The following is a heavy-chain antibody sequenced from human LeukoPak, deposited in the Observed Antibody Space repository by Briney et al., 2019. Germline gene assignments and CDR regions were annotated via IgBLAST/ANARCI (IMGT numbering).Heavy chain of an antibody. V-gene: IGHV1-8*01. CDR3: ARGDYGSGSYYKSDY. Sequence: ASVKVSSKPSGYTLTSYDINWVRQPTGQGLEWRGWMNPNSGNTGYAQKFQGRVTMTRNTSISTAYMELSSLRSEDTAVYYCARGDYGSGSYYKSDYWGQGTLVTVSS. D-gene: IGHD3-10*01. CDR1: GYTLTSYD. J-gene: IGHJ4*02. CDR2: MNPNSGNT.